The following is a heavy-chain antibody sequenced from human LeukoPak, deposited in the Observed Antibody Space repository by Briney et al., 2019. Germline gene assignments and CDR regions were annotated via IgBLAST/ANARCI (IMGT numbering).Heavy chain of an antibody. CDR2: IYYSGST. D-gene: IGHD2-2*02. CDR1: GGSISSCY. V-gene: IGHV4-59*01. Sequence: SETLSLTCTVSGGSISSCYWSWIRQPPGKGLEWIGYIYYSGSTNYSPSLKSRVTISVDTSKNQFSLKLSSVTAADTAVYYCARGPPLYCSSTSCYILWGQGTLVTVSS. J-gene: IGHJ4*02. CDR3: ARGPPLYCSSTSCYIL.